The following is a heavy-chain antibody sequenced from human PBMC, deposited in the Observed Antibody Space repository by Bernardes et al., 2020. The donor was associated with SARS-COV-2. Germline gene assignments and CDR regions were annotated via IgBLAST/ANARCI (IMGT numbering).Heavy chain of an antibody. CDR2: ISYDGGEK. D-gene: IGHD2-15*01. CDR1: GFTFSSYG. CDR3: ATTPQYEYTRVFDF. Sequence: GGSLRLSCAASGFTFSSYGMHWVRQAPGKGLEWVAVISYDGGEKLYADSVKGRFTISRDNSKNTLYLQMNSLRAEDTAVYYCATTPQYEYTRVFDFWGQGALVTGSS. J-gene: IGHJ4*02. V-gene: IGHV3-30*03.